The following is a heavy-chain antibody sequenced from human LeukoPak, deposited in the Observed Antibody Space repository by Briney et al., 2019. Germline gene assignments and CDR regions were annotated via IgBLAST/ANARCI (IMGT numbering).Heavy chain of an antibody. CDR2: IYYSGYT. CDR3: ASIKPAYYYYYMGV. V-gene: IGHV4-59*12. Sequence: SETLSLTCTVSGGSISSYYWSWIRQPPGKGLKWIGNIYYSGYTTYSPSLRSRVTISVDTSKNQFSLKLSSVTAADTAVYYCASIKPAYYYYYMGVWGKGTTVTVSS. CDR1: GGSISSYY. J-gene: IGHJ6*03. D-gene: IGHD3-10*01.